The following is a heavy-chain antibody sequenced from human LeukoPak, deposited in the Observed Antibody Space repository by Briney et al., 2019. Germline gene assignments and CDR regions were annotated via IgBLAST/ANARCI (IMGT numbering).Heavy chain of an antibody. J-gene: IGHJ5*02. D-gene: IGHD3-22*01. Sequence: ASVKVSCKASGYTFTSFDINWVRQATGQGLEWMGWMNPNSGNTGYAQKFQGRVTMTRNTSISTAYMELSSLRSEDTAVYYCARLRRVVVQDWFDPWSQGTLVTVSS. V-gene: IGHV1-8*01. CDR3: ARLRRVVVQDWFDP. CDR2: MNPNSGNT. CDR1: GYTFTSFD.